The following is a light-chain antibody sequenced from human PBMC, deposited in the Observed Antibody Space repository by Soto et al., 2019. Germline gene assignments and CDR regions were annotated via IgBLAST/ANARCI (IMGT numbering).Light chain of an antibody. Sequence: DIQMTQSPSSLSASGGDRVTITCRASQGISNYLAWYQQQPGKDPKLLIYVASTLQSGVPSRFSGSVSGTDFTRTIRSLQPEDVATYYCQKDNSAPWTFGQGTKVEI. V-gene: IGKV1-27*01. J-gene: IGKJ1*01. CDR3: QKDNSAPWT. CDR2: VAS. CDR1: QGISNY.